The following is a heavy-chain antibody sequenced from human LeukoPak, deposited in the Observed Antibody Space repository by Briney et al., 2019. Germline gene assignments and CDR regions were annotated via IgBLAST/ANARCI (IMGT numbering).Heavy chain of an antibody. V-gene: IGHV3-53*01. CDR1: GFTVSSNY. CDR3: ARELGFWSGSNYYYYYMDV. Sequence: PGGSLRLSCAASGFTVSSNYMSWVRQAPGKGLEWVSVIYSGGSTYYADSVKGRFTISRDNSKNTLYLQMNSLRAEDTAVYYCARELGFWSGSNYYYYYMDVWGKGTTVTVSS. J-gene: IGHJ6*03. CDR2: IYSGGST. D-gene: IGHD3-3*01.